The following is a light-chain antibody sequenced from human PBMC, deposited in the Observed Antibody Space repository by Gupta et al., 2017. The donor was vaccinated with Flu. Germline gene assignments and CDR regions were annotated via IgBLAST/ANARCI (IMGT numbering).Light chain of an antibody. V-gene: IGKV2-28*01. CDR3: MQALQTPFT. CDR2: LGS. CDR1: QSLLFSNGYNY. Sequence: ISCRSSQSLLFSNGYNYSDWYLQKPGQSPQLLIYLGSNRASGVPDRFSGSGSGTDFTLKISRVEAEDVGVYYCMQALQTPFTFGQGTKLEIK. J-gene: IGKJ2*01.